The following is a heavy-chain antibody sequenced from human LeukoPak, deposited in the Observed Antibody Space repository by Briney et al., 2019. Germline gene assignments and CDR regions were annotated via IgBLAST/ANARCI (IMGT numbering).Heavy chain of an antibody. V-gene: IGHV4-59*12. CDR3: ARGPQTSTIFGVVIAYDAFDI. J-gene: IGHJ3*02. D-gene: IGHD3-3*01. Sequence: SETLSLTCTVSGGSISSYYWSWIRQPPGKGLEWIGYIYYSGSTNYNPSLKSRVTISVDTSKNQFSLKLSSVTAADMAVYYCARGPQTSTIFGVVIAYDAFDIWGQGTMVTVSS. CDR2: IYYSGST. CDR1: GGSISSYY.